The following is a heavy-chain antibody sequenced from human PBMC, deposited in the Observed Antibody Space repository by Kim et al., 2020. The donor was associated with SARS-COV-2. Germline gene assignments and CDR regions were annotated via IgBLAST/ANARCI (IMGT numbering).Heavy chain of an antibody. CDR3: AKDTHDFWSGYIFGPFDY. V-gene: IGHV3-23*01. CDR1: GFTFSSYA. Sequence: GGSLRLSCAASGFTFSSYAMSWVRQAPGKGLEWVSAISGSGGSTYYADSVKGRFTISRDNSKNTLYLQMNSLRAEDTAVYYCAKDTHDFWSGYIFGPFDYWGQGTLVTVSS. J-gene: IGHJ4*02. D-gene: IGHD3-3*01. CDR2: ISGSGGST.